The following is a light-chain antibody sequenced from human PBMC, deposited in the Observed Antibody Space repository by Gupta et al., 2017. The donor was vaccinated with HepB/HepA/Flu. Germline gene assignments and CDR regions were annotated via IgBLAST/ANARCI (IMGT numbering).Light chain of an antibody. J-gene: IGLJ2*01. V-gene: IGLV2-11*01. CDR1: SSDVGGYNY. CDR2: DVT. CDR3: CSYAGSHSWV. Sequence: QSALTQPRSVSGSPGQSVTISCTGTSSDVGGYNYVSWYQQHPGKAPKFMIYDVTKRPSGVPDRSSGSKSGNTASLTISGLQAEDEANYYCCSYAGSHSWVFGGGTKVTVL.